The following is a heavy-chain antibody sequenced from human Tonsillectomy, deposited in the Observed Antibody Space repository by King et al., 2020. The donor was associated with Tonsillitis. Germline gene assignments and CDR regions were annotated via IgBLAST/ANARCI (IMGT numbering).Heavy chain of an antibody. CDR2: IYYSGST. CDR1: SGSISTYQ. Sequence: VQLQESGPGLVKPSETLSLTCTVSSGSISTYQWSWIRQPPGKGLEWIGYIYYSGSTHYNPSLKSRVTISLDTSKNQFFMKLSSVTAADTAVYYCARKHSGTWYFDNWGQGTLVTVSS. D-gene: IGHD6-13*01. CDR3: ARKHSGTWYFDN. V-gene: IGHV4-59*01. J-gene: IGHJ4*02.